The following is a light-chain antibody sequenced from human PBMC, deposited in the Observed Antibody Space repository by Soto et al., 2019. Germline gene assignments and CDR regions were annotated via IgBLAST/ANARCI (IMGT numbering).Light chain of an antibody. CDR3: ASWHDSLKEI. Sequence: QSVLTQPPSVSGAPGQRVTISCTGSSSNIGAGYDVHWYQQLPGTAPKLLIYGNSNRPSGVPDRFSGSKSGTSASLAITGLQAEDEADYYCASWHDSLKEIFGGGTKLTVL. J-gene: IGLJ2*01. CDR2: GNS. CDR1: SSNIGAGYD. V-gene: IGLV1-40*01.